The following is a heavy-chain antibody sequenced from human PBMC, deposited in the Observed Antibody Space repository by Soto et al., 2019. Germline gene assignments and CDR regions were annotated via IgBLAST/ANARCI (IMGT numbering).Heavy chain of an antibody. CDR1: GDSVTNTF. CDR2: IFRRGTAETA. V-gene: IGHV4-59*02. CDR3: ARDLRGTSAFDI. Sequence: QAQLQESGPGLVKPLETLSLTCSVSGDSVTNTFWRWIRQPPGKGLEWIGYIFRRGTAETADYNPSLKSRVTMSLDTSKNQVSLQLSSVTAADTAFYYCARDLRGTSAFDIWDQGSLVTVSS. J-gene: IGHJ3*02.